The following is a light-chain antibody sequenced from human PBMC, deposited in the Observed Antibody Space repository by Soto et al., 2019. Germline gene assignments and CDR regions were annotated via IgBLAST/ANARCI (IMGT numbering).Light chain of an antibody. CDR2: DAS. V-gene: IGKV1-5*01. J-gene: IGKJ4*01. CDR1: QSISSW. Sequence: IQMTQSRSTLSASVGDRVTITCRASQSISSWLAWYQQKPGKAPKLLIYDASSLESGVPSRFSGSGSGTEFTLTISSLQPDDFATYYCQQYNSHVTFGGGTKVEIK. CDR3: QQYNSHVT.